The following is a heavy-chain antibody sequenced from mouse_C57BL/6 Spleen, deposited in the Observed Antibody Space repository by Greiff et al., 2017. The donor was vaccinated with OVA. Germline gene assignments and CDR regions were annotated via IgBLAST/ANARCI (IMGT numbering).Heavy chain of an antibody. J-gene: IGHJ4*01. CDR3: ALYYRGAMDY. D-gene: IGHD2-14*01. CDR2: IDPEDGET. CDR1: GFNIKDYY. Sequence: VHVKQSGAELVKPGASVKLSCTASGFNIKDYYMHWVKQRTEQGLEWIGRIDPEDGETKYASKFQGKATITADTSSNTAYLQLSSLTSEDTAVYYCALYYRGAMDYWGQGTSVTVSS. V-gene: IGHV14-2*01.